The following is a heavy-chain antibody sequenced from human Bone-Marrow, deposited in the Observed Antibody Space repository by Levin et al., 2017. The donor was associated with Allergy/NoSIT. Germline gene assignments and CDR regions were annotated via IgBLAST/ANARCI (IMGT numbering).Heavy chain of an antibody. CDR2: IKQDGSEK. CDR1: GFTFSSYW. Sequence: LASETLSLTCAASGFTFSSYWMSWVRQAPGKGLEWVANIKQDGSEKYYVDSVKGRFTISRDNAKNSLYLQMNSLRAEDTAVYYCARIQARGGGSCYGGGWFDPWGQGTLVTVSS. J-gene: IGHJ5*02. D-gene: IGHD2-15*01. CDR3: ARIQARGGGSCYGGGWFDP. V-gene: IGHV3-7*03.